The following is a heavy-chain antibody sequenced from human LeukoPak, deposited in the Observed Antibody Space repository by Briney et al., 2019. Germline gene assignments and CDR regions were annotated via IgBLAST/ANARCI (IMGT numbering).Heavy chain of an antibody. V-gene: IGHV4-61*09. J-gene: IGHJ4*02. Sequence: PSQTLSLTCTVSGDSINSGNYYWSWIRQPAGRGLEWIGHIYTSDTTNYSPSLNNRVTISLDTSSHQFSLKLTSVTAADTAVYYCASQNILTGYTYWGQGTLVTVSS. D-gene: IGHD3-9*01. CDR3: ASQNILTGYTY. CDR1: GDSINSGNYY. CDR2: IYTSDTT.